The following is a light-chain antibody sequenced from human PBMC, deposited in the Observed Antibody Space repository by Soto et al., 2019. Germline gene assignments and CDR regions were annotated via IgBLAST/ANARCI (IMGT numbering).Light chain of an antibody. CDR1: QSISSW. V-gene: IGKV1-5*03. J-gene: IGKJ2*04. CDR2: KAS. CDR3: QQYTRPCS. Sequence: EIQMTQSPSTLSASVGDRVTITCRASQSISSWLAWYQQKPGKAPKLLIYKASSLESGVPSRFSGSGSGTEFTLTISSLQPDDFATYYCQQYTRPCSFGQGTKLEIK.